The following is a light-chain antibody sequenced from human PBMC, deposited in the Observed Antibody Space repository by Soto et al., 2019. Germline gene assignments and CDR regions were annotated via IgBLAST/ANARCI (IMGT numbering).Light chain of an antibody. V-gene: IGKV3-20*01. CDR1: QSVSSY. CDR3: QQYGRSPWT. CDR2: GAS. J-gene: IGKJ1*01. Sequence: EIVLTQSPSTLSLSPGERATLSCRASQSVSSYLAWYQQKPGQAPRLLIYGASSRATGIPDRFSGSGSGTDFTLTISRLEPEDFAAYYCQQYGRSPWTFGQGTKVEIK.